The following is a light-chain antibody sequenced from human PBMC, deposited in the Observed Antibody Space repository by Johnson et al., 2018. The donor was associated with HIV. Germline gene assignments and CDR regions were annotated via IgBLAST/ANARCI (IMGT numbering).Light chain of an antibody. J-gene: IGLJ1*01. CDR2: EHN. CDR1: SSNIGNNY. V-gene: IGLV1-51*02. Sequence: QFVLTQPPSVSAAPGQKVSISCSGSSSNIGNNYVSWYQQLPGTAPKLLIYEHNKRPSGTPDRFSGSNSGKSATLAITGLQPGDEADYYCGTWDSSLSVYVFATGTKVTVL. CDR3: GTWDSSLSVYV.